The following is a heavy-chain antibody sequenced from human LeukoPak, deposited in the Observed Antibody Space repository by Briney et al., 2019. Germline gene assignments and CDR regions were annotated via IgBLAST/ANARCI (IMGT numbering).Heavy chain of an antibody. V-gene: IGHV3-48*01. D-gene: IGHD3-3*02. CDR3: ARDRWHYGSGSGFFDY. CDR1: GFSFSDYS. CDR2: IRSSTSNI. Sequence: QPGGSLRLSCTASGFSFSDYSMNWVRQAPGKGLEWVSYIRSSTSNIFYAESVKGRFTVSRDYAKNSLYLHMNSLRAEDTAVYYCARDRWHYGSGSGFFDYWGQGTLVTVSS. J-gene: IGHJ4*02.